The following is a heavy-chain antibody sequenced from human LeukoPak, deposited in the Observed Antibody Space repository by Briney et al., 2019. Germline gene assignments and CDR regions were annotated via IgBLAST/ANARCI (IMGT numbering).Heavy chain of an antibody. J-gene: IGHJ5*02. CDR2: ITGYGAT. CDR3: AKGAAAGKVDWFDP. V-gene: IGHV3-23*01. D-gene: IGHD6-13*01. CDR1: GFTFSNFA. Sequence: GGSLRFSCAASGFTFSNFAMMWVRQAPGTGLQWVSTITGYGATFYADSVRGRFTIFRDTSMNTLFLQLNSLGAEDTAVYYCAKGAAAGKVDWFDPWGQGTLVTVSS.